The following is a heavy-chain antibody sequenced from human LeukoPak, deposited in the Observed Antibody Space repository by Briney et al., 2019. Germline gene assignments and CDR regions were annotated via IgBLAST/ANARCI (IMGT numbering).Heavy chain of an antibody. CDR2: INHSGST. D-gene: IGHD3-10*01. V-gene: IGHV4-34*01. CDR3: ARGRPGYYGSGSYLSDP. J-gene: IGHJ5*02. CDR1: GGSFSGYY. Sequence: SETLSLTCAVYGGSFSGYYWSWIRQPPGKGLEWIGEINHSGSTNYNPSLKSRVTISVDTSKNQFSLKLSSVTAADTAVYYCARGRPGYYGSGSYLSDPWGQGTLVTVSS.